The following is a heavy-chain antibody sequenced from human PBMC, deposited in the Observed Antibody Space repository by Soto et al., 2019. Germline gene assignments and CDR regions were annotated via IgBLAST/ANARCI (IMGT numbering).Heavy chain of an antibody. D-gene: IGHD4-4*01. J-gene: IGHJ4*02. CDR2: INHSGST. CDR3: ARHSNRNYGLYNFDY. Sequence: SETLSLTCAVYGGSFSGYYWSWIRQPPGKGLEWTGEINHSGSTNYNPSLKSRVTISVDTSNNQFSLKMSSVAAADTAVYYCARHSNRNYGLYNFDYWGLGALVTVSS. V-gene: IGHV4-34*01. CDR1: GGSFSGYY.